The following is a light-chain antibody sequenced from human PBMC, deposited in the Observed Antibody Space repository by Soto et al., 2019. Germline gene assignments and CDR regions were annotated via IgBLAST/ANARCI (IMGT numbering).Light chain of an antibody. CDR2: DAY. CDR3: QQRSNWPPLT. CDR1: HFVRNY. J-gene: IGKJ4*01. V-gene: IGKV3-11*01. Sequence: EIVLTQSPASLSLSPGETATLACRASHFVRNYLAWYQQKPGQAPRLLIYDAYNRAPGIPTRFSGGGSGTDFTLTISGLEPEDFGVYYCQQRSNWPPLTFGGWTKVEI.